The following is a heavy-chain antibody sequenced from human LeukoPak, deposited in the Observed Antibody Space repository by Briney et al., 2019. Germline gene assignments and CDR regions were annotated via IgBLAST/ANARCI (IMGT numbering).Heavy chain of an antibody. V-gene: IGHV3-21*04. CDR2: ISRSGSSI. D-gene: IGHD1/OR15-1a*01. Sequence: PGGSLRLSCAASGFTFSSYSMNWVRQAPGKGLEWVSSISRSGSSIYYADSVKGRFTISRDNSKNTLYLQMNSLRAEDTAVYYCARAPTRGDRGTYYYYYYGMDVWGQGTTVTVSS. J-gene: IGHJ6*02. CDR3: ARAPTRGDRGTYYYYYYGMDV. CDR1: GFTFSSYS.